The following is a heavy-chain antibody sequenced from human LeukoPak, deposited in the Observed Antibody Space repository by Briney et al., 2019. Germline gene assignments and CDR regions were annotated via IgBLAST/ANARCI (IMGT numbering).Heavy chain of an antibody. CDR3: ARVAMVRGAYYYYYYMDV. D-gene: IGHD3-10*01. J-gene: IGHJ6*03. Sequence: GASVKVSCKASGGTFSSYAISWVRQAPGQGLEWMGGIIPIFGTANYAQKFQGRVTITADESTSTAYMELSSLRSEDTAVYYCARVAMVRGAYYYYYYMDVWGKGTTVTISS. CDR1: GGTFSSYA. V-gene: IGHV1-69*01. CDR2: IIPIFGTA.